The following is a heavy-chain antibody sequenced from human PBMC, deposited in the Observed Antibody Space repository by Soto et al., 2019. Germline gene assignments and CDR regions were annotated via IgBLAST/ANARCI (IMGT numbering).Heavy chain of an antibody. J-gene: IGHJ4*02. CDR2: IYYSGNT. CDR1: GDSISGYY. CDR3: AKYRRTDVEGYTFDY. V-gene: IGHV4-59*01. Sequence: QVQLQESGPRLVKPSETLSLTCTVSGDSISGYYWSWIRQPPGKGLQWIGYIYYSGNTNYNPSLKGRVTMSVDTSKNQFSLQVSSVTAADTAVYFCAKYRRTDVEGYTFDYWGQGALVTVSS. D-gene: IGHD2-15*01.